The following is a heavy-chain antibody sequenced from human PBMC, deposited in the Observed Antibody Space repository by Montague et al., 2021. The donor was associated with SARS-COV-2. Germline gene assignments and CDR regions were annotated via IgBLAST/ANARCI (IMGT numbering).Heavy chain of an antibody. CDR1: GGSISNYH. J-gene: IGHJ6*02. CDR3: ARQLRVRRTWQVGDYNHYGMDV. V-gene: IGHV4-59*08. Sequence: SETLSLTSTLSGGSISNYHWNWIRQPPGKGLEWIAYIYYSGSTNYNPSLQSRVTISVDTSRNQFSLRLTSVTAADTAVYYCARQLRVRRTWQVGDYNHYGMDVWGQGTTVSVSS. CDR2: IYYSGST. D-gene: IGHD3-10*01.